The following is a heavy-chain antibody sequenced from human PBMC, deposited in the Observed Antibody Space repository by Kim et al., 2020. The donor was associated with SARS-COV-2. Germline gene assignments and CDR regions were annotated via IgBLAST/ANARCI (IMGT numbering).Heavy chain of an antibody. CDR3: ARDIVVVPAAPGDY. V-gene: IGHV3-30*04. J-gene: IGHJ4*02. CDR1: GFTFSSYA. Sequence: GGSLRLSCAASGFTFSSYAMHWVRQAPGKGLEWVAVISYDGSNKYYADSVKGRFTISRDNSKNTLYLQMNSLRAEDTAVYYCARDIVVVPAAPGDYWGQGTLVTVSS. D-gene: IGHD2-2*01. CDR2: ISYDGSNK.